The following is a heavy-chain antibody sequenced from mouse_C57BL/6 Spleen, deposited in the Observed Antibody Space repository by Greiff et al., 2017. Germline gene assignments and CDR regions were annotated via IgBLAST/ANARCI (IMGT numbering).Heavy chain of an antibody. CDR1: GFNIKDYY. CDR3: AFYYDYDWFAD. J-gene: IGHJ3*01. V-gene: IGHV14-2*01. CDR2: IDPEDGDT. Sequence: EVQLQQSGAELVKPGASVKLSCTASGFNIKDYYMHWVKQRTEQGLEWIGRIDPEDGDTKYAPKFQGKDTITADTSSNTAYLQLSSLTSEDTAVYYGAFYYDYDWFADWGQGTLGTVSA. D-gene: IGHD2-4*01.